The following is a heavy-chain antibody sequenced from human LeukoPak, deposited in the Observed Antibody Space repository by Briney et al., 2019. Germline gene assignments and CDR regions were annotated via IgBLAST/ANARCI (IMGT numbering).Heavy chain of an antibody. J-gene: IGHJ4*02. V-gene: IGHV3-21*01. CDR3: ARVFSYCSSTSCSSFDY. Sequence: GGSLRLSCAASGFTFSDFWMHWVRQAPGKGLEWVSSISSSSSYIYYADSVKGRFTISRDNAKNSLYLQMNSLRAEDTAVYYCARVFSYCSSTSCSSFDYWGQGTLVTVSS. D-gene: IGHD2-2*01. CDR2: ISSSSSYI. CDR1: GFTFSDFW.